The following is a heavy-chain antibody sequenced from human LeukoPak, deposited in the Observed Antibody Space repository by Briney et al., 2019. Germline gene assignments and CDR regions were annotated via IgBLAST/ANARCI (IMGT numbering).Heavy chain of an antibody. CDR3: ARSQIYCGGDCYLDY. J-gene: IGHJ4*02. D-gene: IGHD2-21*02. Sequence: GGSLRLSCAASGFTFSSYGMHWVRQAPGKGLEWVAVIWYDGSNKYYADSVKGRFTISRDNSKNTLYLQMNSLRAEDTAVYYCARSQIYCGGDCYLDYWGQGTLVTFSS. CDR2: IWYDGSNK. CDR1: GFTFSSYG. V-gene: IGHV3-33*01.